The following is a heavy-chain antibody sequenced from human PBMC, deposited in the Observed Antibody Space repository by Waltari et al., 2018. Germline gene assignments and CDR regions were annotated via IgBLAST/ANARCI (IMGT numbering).Heavy chain of an antibody. CDR3: ARGPRAYCGGDCYSDEFPAYYYYMDV. J-gene: IGHJ6*03. D-gene: IGHD2-21*01. CDR2: IIPIFGTA. CDR1: GGTFSSYA. V-gene: IGHV1-69*13. Sequence: QVQLVQSGAEVKKPGSSVKVSCKASGGTFSSYAISWVRQAPGQGLAWMGRIIPIFGTANYAQKFQGRVTITADKSTSTAYMELSSLRSEDTAVYYCARGPRAYCGGDCYSDEFPAYYYYMDVWGKGTTVTISS.